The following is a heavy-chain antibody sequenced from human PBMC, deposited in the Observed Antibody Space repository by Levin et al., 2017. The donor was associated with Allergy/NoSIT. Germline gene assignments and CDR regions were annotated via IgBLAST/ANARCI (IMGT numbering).Heavy chain of an antibody. CDR3: ASDLAYAFDF. V-gene: IGHV3-66*01. Sequence: GESLKISCEASGFTVSGDYMNWVRQAPGKGLEWVSITLGGGNSYYADSVKGRFIISRDNSNSKSTLYLQMNSLRAEDTAMYYCASDLAYAFDFWGQGTMVTVSS. J-gene: IGHJ3*01. CDR2: TLGGGNS. CDR1: GFTVSGDY.